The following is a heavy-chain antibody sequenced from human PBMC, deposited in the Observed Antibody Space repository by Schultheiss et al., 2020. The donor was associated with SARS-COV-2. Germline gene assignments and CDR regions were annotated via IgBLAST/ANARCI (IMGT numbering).Heavy chain of an antibody. CDR2: INSDGSST. CDR3: ARDPSTYCSSTSCYSPSDY. Sequence: GGSLRLSCAASGFTFSSYAMHWVRQAPGKGLEWVSRINSDGSSTSYADSVKGRFTISRDNAKNSLYLQMNSLRAEVTAVYYCARDPSTYCSSTSCYSPSDYWGQGTLVTVSS. V-gene: IGHV3-74*01. J-gene: IGHJ4*02. CDR1: GFTFSSYA. D-gene: IGHD2-2*01.